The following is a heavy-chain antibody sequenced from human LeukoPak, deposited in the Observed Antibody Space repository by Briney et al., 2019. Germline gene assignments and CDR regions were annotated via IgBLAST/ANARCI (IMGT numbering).Heavy chain of an antibody. J-gene: IGHJ5*02. CDR2: IYYSGST. CDR3: ARAVVAATGWFDP. V-gene: IGHV4-59*01. Sequence: ETLSLTXXXXGGSISSYYWSWIRQPPGKGLEWIGYIYYSGSTNYNPSLKRRVTISVDTSKNQFSLKLSSVTAADTAVYYCARAVVAATGWFDPWGQGTLVTVSS. D-gene: IGHD2-15*01. CDR1: GGSISSYY.